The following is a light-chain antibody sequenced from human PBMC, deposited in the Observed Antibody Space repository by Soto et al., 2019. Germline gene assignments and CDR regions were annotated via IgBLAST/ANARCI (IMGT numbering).Light chain of an antibody. CDR2: AAS. V-gene: IGKV1-39*01. J-gene: IGKJ1*01. CDR1: QSISSY. Sequence: DIQMTQSPSSLSASVGDRVTITCRASQSISSYLNWYQQKPGKAPKLLIYAASSLQSGVPSRFSGSGSGTDFTLTISSLQPDDFATYYCQQFNSYSPWTFGQGTKVQIK. CDR3: QQFNSYSPWT.